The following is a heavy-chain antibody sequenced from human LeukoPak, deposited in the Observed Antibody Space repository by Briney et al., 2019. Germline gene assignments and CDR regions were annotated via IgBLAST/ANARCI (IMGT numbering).Heavy chain of an antibody. J-gene: IGHJ4*02. CDR1: GFPFSIYA. D-gene: IGHD6-19*01. CDR3: ALLAVASDFDY. CDR2: IGSSGTTI. V-gene: IGHV3-48*03. Sequence: RGSLRLSCAVSGFPFSIYAMNWVRQAPGKGLEWVSNIGSSGTTIYYADSVKGRFSISRDNAKSSLYLQMNSLRVEDTAVYYCALLAVASDFDYWGQGALVTVSS.